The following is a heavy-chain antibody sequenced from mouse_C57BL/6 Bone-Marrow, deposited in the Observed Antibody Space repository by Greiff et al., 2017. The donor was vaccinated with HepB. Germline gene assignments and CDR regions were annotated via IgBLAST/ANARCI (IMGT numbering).Heavy chain of an antibody. CDR1: GFTFSSFG. Sequence: EVQLQESGGGLVQPGGSRKLSCAASGFTFSSFGMHWVRQAPEKGLEWVAYISSGGSRTYYADTVKGRFTISRDTPKNTLFLQMTSLRSEDTAMYYCAKYCNYVGYGMDYWGQGTSVTVSS. V-gene: IGHV5-17*02. CDR3: AKYCNYVGYGMDY. D-gene: IGHD2-10*02. J-gene: IGHJ4*01. CDR2: ISSGGSRT.